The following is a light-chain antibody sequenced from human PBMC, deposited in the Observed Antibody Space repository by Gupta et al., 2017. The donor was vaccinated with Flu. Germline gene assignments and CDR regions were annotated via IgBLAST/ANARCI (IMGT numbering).Light chain of an antibody. Sequence: DIQMTQSPSSLSASVGDRVTITCRASQIIATYLNWYQQKPGKAPQLLIYAASSVQSGVPSRFSGGGSGTEFTLTISRLQPEDFATYYCQQSVSTPHNFGQGTRLEI. CDR3: QQSVSTPHN. CDR1: QIIATY. V-gene: IGKV1-39*01. J-gene: IGKJ2*01. CDR2: AAS.